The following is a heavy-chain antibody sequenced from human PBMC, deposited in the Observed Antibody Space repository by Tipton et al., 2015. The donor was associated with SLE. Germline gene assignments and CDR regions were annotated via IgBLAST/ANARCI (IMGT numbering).Heavy chain of an antibody. V-gene: IGHV1-18*01. CDR1: GYTFTSYG. Sequence: QLVQSGAEVKKPGASVKVSCKASGYTFTSYGISWVRQAPGQGLEWMGWISAYNGNTNYAQKFQGRVTITADESTSTAYMELSSLRSEDTAVYYCARERAGATGDAFDIWGQGTMVTVSS. J-gene: IGHJ3*02. CDR2: ISAYNGNT. CDR3: ARERAGATGDAFDI. D-gene: IGHD1-26*01.